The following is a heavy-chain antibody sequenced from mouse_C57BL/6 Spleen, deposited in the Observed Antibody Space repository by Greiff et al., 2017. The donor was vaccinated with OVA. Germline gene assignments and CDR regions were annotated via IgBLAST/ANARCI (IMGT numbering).Heavy chain of an antibody. D-gene: IGHD2-4*01. Sequence: QVQLQQPGAELVKPGASVKMSCKASGYTFTSYWLTWVKQRPGQGLEWIGDIYPGSGSTNSNEKFKSKATLTVDTSSSTAYMQLSSLTSEDSAVYYCARAGGYDYDPWFAYWGQGTLVTVSA. CDR3: ARAGGYDYDPWFAY. CDR2: IYPGSGST. J-gene: IGHJ3*01. CDR1: GYTFTSYW. V-gene: IGHV1-55*01.